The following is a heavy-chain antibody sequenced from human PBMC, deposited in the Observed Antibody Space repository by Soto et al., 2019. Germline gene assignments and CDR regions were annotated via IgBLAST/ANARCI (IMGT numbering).Heavy chain of an antibody. CDR2: INAGNGNT. CDR3: ARDPQFSSSSSWYNWFDP. Sequence: QVQLVQSGAEVKKPGASVKVSCKASGYTFTSYAMHWVRQAPGQRLEWMGWINAGNGNTKYSQKFQGRVTITRDTSASKAYMELSSLRSEDTAVYYCARDPQFSSSSSWYNWFDPWGQGTLVTVSS. J-gene: IGHJ5*02. V-gene: IGHV1-3*01. CDR1: GYTFTSYA. D-gene: IGHD6-13*01.